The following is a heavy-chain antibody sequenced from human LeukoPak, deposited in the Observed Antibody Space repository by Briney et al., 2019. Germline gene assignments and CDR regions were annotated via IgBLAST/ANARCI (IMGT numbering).Heavy chain of an antibody. CDR3: ARQNDSSGYYYFDY. J-gene: IGHJ4*02. CDR1: GGSFSGYY. D-gene: IGHD3-22*01. V-gene: IGHV4-34*01. Sequence: SETLSLTCAVYGGSFSGYYWSWIRQPPGKGLEWIGEINHSGSTNYNPSLKSRVTISVDTSKNQFSLKLSSVTAAGTAVYYCARQNDSSGYYYFDYWGQGTLVTVSS. CDR2: INHSGST.